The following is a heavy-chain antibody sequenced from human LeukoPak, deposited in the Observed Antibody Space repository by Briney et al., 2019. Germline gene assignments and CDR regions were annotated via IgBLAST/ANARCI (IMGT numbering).Heavy chain of an antibody. V-gene: IGHV3-30*04. D-gene: IGHD6-19*01. CDR3: ARNGAVAWYYFDY. CDR1: ALTFSSYA. Sequence: GRSLRLSCAASALTFSSYAMHWVRQAPGKGLEWVAVISYDGSNKYYADSVKGRFTISRDDSKNTLYLQMNSLRAEDTAVYYCARNGAVAWYYFDYWGQGTLVTVSS. J-gene: IGHJ4*02. CDR2: ISYDGSNK.